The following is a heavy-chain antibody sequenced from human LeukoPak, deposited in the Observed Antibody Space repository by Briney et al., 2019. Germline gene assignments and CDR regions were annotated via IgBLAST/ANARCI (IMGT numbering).Heavy chain of an antibody. V-gene: IGHV1-2*06. CDR3: ARGAYDYDAFDI. D-gene: IGHD4-11*01. J-gene: IGHJ3*02. Sequence: GASVKVSCKNPGYSIAGYCIHWVRQAPGQGLEWMGRLNPNYRDTNFAQRFQGRVTMTRDTTITTAFMELNNLRSDDTAIYCARGAYDYDAFDIWGQGTLVTVSS. CDR2: LNPNYRDT. CDR1: GYSIAGYC.